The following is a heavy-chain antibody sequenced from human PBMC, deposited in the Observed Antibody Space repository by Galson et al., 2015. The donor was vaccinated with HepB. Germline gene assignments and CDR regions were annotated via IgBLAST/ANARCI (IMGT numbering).Heavy chain of an antibody. J-gene: IGHJ6*02. CDR1: GFTFGRYW. CDR2: IKQDGSEK. D-gene: IGHD6-6*01. CDR3: ARDRPFRRGMDV. V-gene: IGHV3-7*03. Sequence: SLRLSCAASGFTFGRYWMSWVRQAPGKGLEWVANIKQDGSEKYYVDSVKGRFTISRDNAKNSLYLQMNSLRAEDTAVYYCARDRPFRRGMDVWGQGTTVTVSS.